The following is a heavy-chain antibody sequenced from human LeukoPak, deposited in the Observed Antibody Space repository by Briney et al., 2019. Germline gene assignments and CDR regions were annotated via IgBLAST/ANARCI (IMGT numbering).Heavy chain of an antibody. V-gene: IGHV1-8*03. CDR1: GYTFTGYY. J-gene: IGHJ6*03. D-gene: IGHD2-8*01. CDR2: MNPNSGNT. Sequence: ASVKVSCKASGYTFTGYYMHWVRQAPGQGLEWMGWMNPNSGNTGYAQKFQGRVTITRNTSISTAYMELSSLRSEDTAVYYCARGLDCTNGVCYHYYYYYMDVWGKGTTVTVSS. CDR3: ARGLDCTNGVCYHYYYYYMDV.